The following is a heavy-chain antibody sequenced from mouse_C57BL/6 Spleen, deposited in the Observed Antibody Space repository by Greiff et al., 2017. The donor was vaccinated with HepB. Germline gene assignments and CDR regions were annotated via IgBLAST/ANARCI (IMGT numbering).Heavy chain of an antibody. Sequence: DVKLQESGTVLARPGASVKMSCKTSGYTFTSYWMHWVKQRPGQGLEWIGAIYPGNSDTSYNQKFKGKAKLTAVTSASTAYMELSSLTNEDSAVYYWVCLYDYGAWFSYWGQGTLVTVSA. CDR2: IYPGNSDT. CDR1: GYTFTSYW. J-gene: IGHJ3*01. D-gene: IGHD2-4*01. CDR3: VCLYDYGAWFSY. V-gene: IGHV1-5*01.